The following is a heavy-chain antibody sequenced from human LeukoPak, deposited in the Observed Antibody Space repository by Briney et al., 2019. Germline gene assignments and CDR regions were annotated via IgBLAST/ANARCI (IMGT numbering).Heavy chain of an antibody. Sequence: SETLSLTCTVSGVSISSHYWSWIRQSPGKRLEWIGNTYYTGSTNYNPSLQSRVAISIDTSKNQFSLTLNSVTAADAAVYYCASAGNPHYFDFWGQGPLVTVSS. CDR1: GVSISSHY. CDR3: ASAGNPHYFDF. CDR2: TYYTGST. J-gene: IGHJ4*02. V-gene: IGHV4-59*11.